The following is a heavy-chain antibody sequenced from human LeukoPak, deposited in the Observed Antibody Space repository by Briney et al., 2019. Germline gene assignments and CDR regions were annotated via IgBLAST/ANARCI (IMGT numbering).Heavy chain of an antibody. CDR1: GFTFSTYA. J-gene: IGHJ4*02. Sequence: GGSLRLSCAASGFTFSTYAMNWVRQAPGKGLQWISIISGSGGTIYYADSVKGRFTISRDNSKNTLYLQMNSLRAEDTAVYYCARLYYDFWSGYYPQYYFDYWGQGTLVTVSS. D-gene: IGHD3-3*01. CDR3: ARLYYDFWSGYYPQYYFDY. CDR2: ISGSGGTI. V-gene: IGHV3-23*01.